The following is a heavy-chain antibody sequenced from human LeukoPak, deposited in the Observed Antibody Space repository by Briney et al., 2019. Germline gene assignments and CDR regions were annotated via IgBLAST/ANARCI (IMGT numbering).Heavy chain of an antibody. CDR3: AKDPDSSGCGY. J-gene: IGHJ4*02. Sequence: TGGSLRLSCAASGFTFSSYAMSWVRQAPGKGLEWVSAISGSGGSTYYADSVKGRFTISRDNSKNTLCLQMNSLRAEDTAVYYCAKDPDSSGCGYWGQGTLVTVSS. CDR2: ISGSGGST. D-gene: IGHD6-19*01. CDR1: GFTFSSYA. V-gene: IGHV3-23*01.